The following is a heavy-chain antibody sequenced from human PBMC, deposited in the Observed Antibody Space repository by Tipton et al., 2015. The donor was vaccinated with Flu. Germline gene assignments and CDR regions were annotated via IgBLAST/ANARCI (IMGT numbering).Heavy chain of an antibody. V-gene: IGHV4-61*01. CDR3: ARDRVTTVTQGYYYYGMDV. D-gene: IGHD4-17*01. Sequence: TLSLTCTVSGGSVSSGSYYWSWIRQPPGKGLEWIGYIYYSGSTNYNPSLKSRVTISVDTSKNQFSLKLSSVTAADTAVYYCARDRVTTVTQGYYYYGMDVRGQGTTVTVSS. CDR1: GGSVSSGSYY. CDR2: IYYSGST. J-gene: IGHJ6*02.